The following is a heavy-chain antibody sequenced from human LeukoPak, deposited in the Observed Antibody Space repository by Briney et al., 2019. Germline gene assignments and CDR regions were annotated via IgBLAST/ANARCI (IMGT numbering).Heavy chain of an antibody. CDR3: ARGQNKCLGH. D-gene: IGHD2/OR15-2a*01. V-gene: IGHV1-46*01. Sequence: ASVKVSCKASGGTFSSYAISWVRQAPGQGLEWMGVINPTGGGTTYAQRFQGRVTMTRDTSTSTVHMELSSLRSEDTAVYYCARGQNKCLGHWGQGTLVTVSS. CDR2: INPTGGGT. CDR1: GGTFSSYA. J-gene: IGHJ4*02.